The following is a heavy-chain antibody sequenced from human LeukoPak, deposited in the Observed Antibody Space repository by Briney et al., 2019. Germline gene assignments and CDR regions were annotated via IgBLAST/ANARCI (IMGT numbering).Heavy chain of an antibody. Sequence: ASVKVSCKASGYTFTSYDINWVRQATGQGLEWMGWMNPNSGNTGYAQKFQGRVTITADKSTSTAYMELSSLRSEDTAVYYCARDLSWRRENGYNYRVFDYWGQGTLVTVSS. D-gene: IGHD5-24*01. CDR3: ARDLSWRRENGYNYRVFDY. CDR1: GYTFTSYD. CDR2: MNPNSGNT. V-gene: IGHV1-8*01. J-gene: IGHJ4*02.